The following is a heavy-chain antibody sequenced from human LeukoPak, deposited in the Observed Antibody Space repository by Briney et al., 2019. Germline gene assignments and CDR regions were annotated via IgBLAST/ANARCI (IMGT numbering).Heavy chain of an antibody. V-gene: IGHV3-23*01. CDR1: GFTFSIYA. J-gene: IGHJ4*02. D-gene: IGHD3-3*01. Sequence: GGSLRLSCAASGFTFSIYAMSWVRQAPGKGLEWVSSISGGGGSTYYADSVKGRFSISRDNSKNTLYLQMNSLRAEDTAVYYCAKDTDYDFWSGYYLDYWGQGTLVTVSS. CDR2: ISGGGGST. CDR3: AKDTDYDFWSGYYLDY.